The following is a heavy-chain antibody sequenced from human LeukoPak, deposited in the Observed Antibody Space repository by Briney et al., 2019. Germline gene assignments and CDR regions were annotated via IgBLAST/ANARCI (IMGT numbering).Heavy chain of an antibody. CDR3: ARQEYCSGGSCYTWFDP. CDR1: EYSINNYW. V-gene: IGHV5-51*01. Sequence: GESLKISCKGSEYSINNYWIGWERQMPGKGLEWMGIIYPADSDIRYSPSFQGQVTISADKSISTAYLQWSSLKASDTAMYYCARQEYCSGGSCYTWFDPWGQGTLVTVSS. CDR2: IYPADSDI. D-gene: IGHD2-15*01. J-gene: IGHJ5*02.